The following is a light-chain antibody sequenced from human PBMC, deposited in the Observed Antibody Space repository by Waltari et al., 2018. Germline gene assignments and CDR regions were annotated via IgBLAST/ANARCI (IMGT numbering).Light chain of an antibody. CDR3: QSYDSSLSGSL. CDR1: NSNVGARYD. Sequence: QSVLTQPPSVSGAPGQRVTISCTGTNSNVGARYDVHWYQQVPGTAPKLLIYSNNRRPSGVPDRFSDSHSGTSASLTISGLQPEDEADYYCQSYDSSLSGSLFGGGTKVTVL. CDR2: SNN. J-gene: IGLJ2*01. V-gene: IGLV1-40*01.